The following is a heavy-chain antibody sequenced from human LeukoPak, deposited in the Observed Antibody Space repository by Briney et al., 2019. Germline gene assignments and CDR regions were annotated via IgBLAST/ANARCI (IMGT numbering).Heavy chain of an antibody. J-gene: IGHJ6*02. CDR1: GFTFSDYY. Sequence: GGSLRLSCAASGFTFSDYYMSWIRQAPGKGLEWVSYISRSCSTIYYADSVKGRFTISRDNAKNSLYLQMNSLRAEDTAVYYCARDEYSGYDSLYYYYGMDVWGQGTTVTVSS. CDR2: ISRSCSTI. V-gene: IGHV3-11*01. CDR3: ARDEYSGYDSLYYYYGMDV. D-gene: IGHD5-12*01.